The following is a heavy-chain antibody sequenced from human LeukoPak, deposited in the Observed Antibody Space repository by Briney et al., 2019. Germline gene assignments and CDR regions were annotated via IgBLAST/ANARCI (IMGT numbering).Heavy chain of an antibody. D-gene: IGHD5-18*01. J-gene: IGHJ4*02. CDR2: ISYDGSNK. V-gene: IGHV3-30-3*01. CDR3: ARRTAMVSLDY. CDR1: GFTFSSYA. Sequence: GRSLRLSCAASGFTFSSYAMHWVRQAPGKGLEWVAVISYDGSNKYYAASVKGRFTISRDNSKNTLYLRMNSLRAEDTAVYYCARRTAMVSLDYWGQGTLVTVSS.